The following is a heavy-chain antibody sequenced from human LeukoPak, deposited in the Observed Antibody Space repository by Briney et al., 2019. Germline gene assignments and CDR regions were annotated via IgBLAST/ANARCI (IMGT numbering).Heavy chain of an antibody. CDR1: GGPISSYF. D-gene: IGHD3-10*01. Sequence: SETLSLTCTVSGGPISSYFWSWIRQPPGKGLEWIGHIYYSGTTNYNPSLKSRVTISVDTPKNQFSLRLSSLTAADTAVYYCARGGSGYYGSGSYYKSWGQGTLVTVSS. CDR2: IYYSGTT. J-gene: IGHJ5*02. CDR3: ARGGSGYYGSGSYYKS. V-gene: IGHV4-59*12.